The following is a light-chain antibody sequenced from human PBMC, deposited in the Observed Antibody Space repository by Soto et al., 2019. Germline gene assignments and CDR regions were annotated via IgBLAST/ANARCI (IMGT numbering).Light chain of an antibody. V-gene: IGLV2-23*01. CDR1: NSDVGSYEF. CDR2: EGI. CDR3: CSYAGSRSVYV. Sequence: QSALTQPASVPGSPGQSITVSCTGTNSDVGSYEFVSWYQQHPGKAPKLIIYEGIKRPSGVSTRFSGSRSGNTASLTISGLQAEDEAEHYCCSYAGSRSVYVFGTGTKVTVL. J-gene: IGLJ1*01.